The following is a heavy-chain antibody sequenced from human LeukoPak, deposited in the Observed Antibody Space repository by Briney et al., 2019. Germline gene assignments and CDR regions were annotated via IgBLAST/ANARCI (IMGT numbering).Heavy chain of an antibody. Sequence: GGSLRLSCAASGFSFSYYEMNWVRPAPGKGLEWVSYIRSSDNTIYYADSVKGRFTISRDNAKNLVHLQMNSLRAEDTAVYYCAREVDTVIGSLDYWGQGTLVTVSS. J-gene: IGHJ4*02. D-gene: IGHD3-22*01. V-gene: IGHV3-48*03. CDR1: GFSFSYYE. CDR2: IRSSDNTI. CDR3: AREVDTVIGSLDY.